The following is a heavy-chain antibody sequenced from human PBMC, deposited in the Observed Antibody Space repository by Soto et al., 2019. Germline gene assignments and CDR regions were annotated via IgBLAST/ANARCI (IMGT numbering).Heavy chain of an antibody. D-gene: IGHD5-18*01. J-gene: IGHJ5*02. CDR3: ARPVYVETSMGIQFNWLAP. V-gene: IGHV4-39*01. CDR1: GGSISRYY. CDR2: ISYSGSP. Sequence: QLQLQESGPGLVKPSETLSLTCTVSGGSISRYYWGWIRQPPGKGLEYIGSISYSGSPYYNPSLKSRVTIAGDTSKKQISLKLSSAPAADTAVYYWARPVYVETSMGIQFNWLAPWGLGTLVTVSS.